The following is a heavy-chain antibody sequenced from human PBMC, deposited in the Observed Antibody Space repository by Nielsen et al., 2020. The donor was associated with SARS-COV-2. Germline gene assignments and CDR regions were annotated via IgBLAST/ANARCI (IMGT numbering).Heavy chain of an antibody. J-gene: IGHJ4*02. Sequence: SETLSLTCAVYGGSFSGYYWSWIRQPPGKGLERIGEINHSGSTNYNPSLKSRVTISVDTSKNQFSLKLSSVTAADTAVYYCARGQGYCSGGSCSDYWGQGTLVTVSS. CDR1: GGSFSGYY. CDR2: INHSGST. V-gene: IGHV4-34*01. D-gene: IGHD2-15*01. CDR3: ARGQGYCSGGSCSDY.